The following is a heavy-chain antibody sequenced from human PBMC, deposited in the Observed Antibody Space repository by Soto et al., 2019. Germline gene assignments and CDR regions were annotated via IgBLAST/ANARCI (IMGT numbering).Heavy chain of an antibody. Sequence: GASVKVSCKASGYIFTSYYIHWVRQAPGQGLEWMGWINPFDGSRMFAQSFQGRVTMTRDTSTSTVYMEVSSLRSEDTAVYYCARGPPFGRWGQGTLVTVSS. D-gene: IGHD3-3*01. CDR3: ARGPPFGR. CDR2: INPFDGSR. J-gene: IGHJ4*02. V-gene: IGHV1-46*01. CDR1: GYIFTSYY.